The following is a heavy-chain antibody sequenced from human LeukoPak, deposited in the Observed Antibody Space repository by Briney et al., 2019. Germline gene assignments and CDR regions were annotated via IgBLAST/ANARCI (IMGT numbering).Heavy chain of an antibody. J-gene: IGHJ5*02. CDR2: ISSSSSYI. Sequence: PGGSLRLSCAASGFTFSSYSMNWVRQAPGKGLEWVSSISSSSSYIYYADSVKGRFTISRDNAKNSLYLQMNSLRAEDTAVYYCARDPKGNCSGGSCHENIWFDPWGQGTLVTVSS. CDR1: GFTFSSYS. CDR3: ARDPKGNCSGGSCHENIWFDP. D-gene: IGHD2-15*01. V-gene: IGHV3-21*01.